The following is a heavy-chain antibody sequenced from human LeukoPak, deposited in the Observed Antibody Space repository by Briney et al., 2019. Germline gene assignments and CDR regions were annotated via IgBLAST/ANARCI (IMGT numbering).Heavy chain of an antibody. CDR3: ARHDGIAAPHDY. Sequence: SETLSLTCTVSGGSISSSSYYWGWIRQPPGKGLEWIGSIYYSGSTYYNPSLKSRVTISVDTSKNQFSLKLSSVTAADTAVYYCARHDGIAAPHDYWGQGILVTVSS. CDR2: IYYSGST. J-gene: IGHJ4*02. CDR1: GGSISSSSYY. D-gene: IGHD6-13*01. V-gene: IGHV4-39*01.